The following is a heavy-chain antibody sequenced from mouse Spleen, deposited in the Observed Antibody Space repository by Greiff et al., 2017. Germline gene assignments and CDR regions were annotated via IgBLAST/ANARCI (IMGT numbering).Heavy chain of an antibody. V-gene: IGHV1-19*01. CDR2: INPYNGGT. D-gene: IGHD1-1*01. Sequence: VQLKESGPVLVKPGASVKMSCKASGYTFTDYYMNWVKQSHGKSLEWIGVINPYNGGTSYNQKFKGKATLTVDKSSSTAYMELNSLTSEDSAVYYCARTDYYGSSFFDVWGAGTTVTVSS. CDR1: GYTFTDYY. J-gene: IGHJ1*01. CDR3: ARTDYYGSSFFDV.